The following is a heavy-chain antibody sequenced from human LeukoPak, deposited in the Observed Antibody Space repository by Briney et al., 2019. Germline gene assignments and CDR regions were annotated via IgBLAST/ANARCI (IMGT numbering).Heavy chain of an antibody. CDR2: IDHSGGT. J-gene: IGHJ5*02. V-gene: IGHV4-34*01. CDR1: GGSFIGYD. CDR3: ASLARGGNWFDP. Sequence: PSETLPQTCAVCGGSFIGYDWTWIRQPPGKGLEWIGEIDHSGGTNYNPSLKSRVTISVDTSKNQFSLNLSSVTAADTAVYYCASLARGGNWFDPWGQRRMVSVSS. D-gene: IGHD6-6*01.